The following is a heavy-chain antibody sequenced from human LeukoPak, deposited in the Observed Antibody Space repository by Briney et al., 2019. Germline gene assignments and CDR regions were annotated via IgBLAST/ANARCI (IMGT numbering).Heavy chain of an antibody. Sequence: SETLSLTCTVAGDSILTRTYYWGWIRQPPGKGLEWIGYIYHSGSTYYNPSLKSRVTISVDRSKNQLSLKLSSVTAADTAVYYCARLTTVTTGWFDPWGQGTLVTVSS. CDR1: GDSILTRTYY. D-gene: IGHD4-17*01. CDR3: ARLTTVTTGWFDP. V-gene: IGHV4-30-2*01. J-gene: IGHJ5*02. CDR2: IYHSGST.